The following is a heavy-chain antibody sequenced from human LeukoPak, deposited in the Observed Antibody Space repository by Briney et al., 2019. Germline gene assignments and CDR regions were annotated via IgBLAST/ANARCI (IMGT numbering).Heavy chain of an antibody. Sequence: GGSLRLSCAASGFTFSSYAMHWVRQAPGKGLEWVVVISYDGSNKYYADSVKGRFTISRDNSKNTLYLQMNSLRAEDTAVYYCAREGYSSSWYERNYFDYWGQGTLVTVSS. CDR2: ISYDGSNK. J-gene: IGHJ4*02. V-gene: IGHV3-30-3*01. CDR3: AREGYSSSWYERNYFDY. CDR1: GFTFSSYA. D-gene: IGHD6-13*01.